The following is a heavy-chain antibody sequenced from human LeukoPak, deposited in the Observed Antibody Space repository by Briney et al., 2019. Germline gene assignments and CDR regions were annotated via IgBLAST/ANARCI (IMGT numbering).Heavy chain of an antibody. CDR2: INHSGST. CDR3: ARRLDP. J-gene: IGHJ2*01. V-gene: IGHV4-34*01. Sequence: SETLSLTCAVYGGSFSNYYWTWIRQPPGKGLEWIGEINHSGSTSYNPSLKSRVTISVDTSKKQFYLKVNSVTAADTAVYYCARRLDPWGRGTLVTVSS. CDR1: GGSFSNYY.